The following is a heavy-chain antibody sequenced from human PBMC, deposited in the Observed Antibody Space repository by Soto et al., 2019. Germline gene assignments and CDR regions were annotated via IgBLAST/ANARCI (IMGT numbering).Heavy chain of an antibody. V-gene: IGHV3-30-3*01. Sequence: QVQLVESGGGVVQPGRSLRLSCAASGFTFSSYAMHWVRQAPGKGLEWVAVISYDGSNKYYADSVQGRFTISRDNAKNTLYLQMNSLRDEDTAVYYCARDSLSSSCIYYCYGMDVWGQGTTVTVSS. D-gene: IGHD6-13*01. CDR2: ISYDGSNK. CDR1: GFTFSSYA. J-gene: IGHJ6*02. CDR3: ARDSLSSSCIYYCYGMDV.